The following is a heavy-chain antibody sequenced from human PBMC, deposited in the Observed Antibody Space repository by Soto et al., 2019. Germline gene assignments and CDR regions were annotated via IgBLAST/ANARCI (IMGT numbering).Heavy chain of an antibody. J-gene: IGHJ4*02. CDR1: GASISPNY. Sequence: SETLSLTCTVSGASISPNYWSWIRQPPGKGLEWIGCIYFAGTTTYNPSLRSRVSMSVDTSANHFSLNLTSVTAADTAIYYCARLGAFFQALDSWGQGTLVTVSS. D-gene: IGHD3-16*01. V-gene: IGHV4-59*08. CDR2: IYFAGTT. CDR3: ARLGAFFQALDS.